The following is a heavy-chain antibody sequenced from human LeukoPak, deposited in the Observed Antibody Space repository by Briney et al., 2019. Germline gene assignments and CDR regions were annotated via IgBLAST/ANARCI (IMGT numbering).Heavy chain of an antibody. CDR3: ERVPEAYYYGSGSHGY. CDR2: ISSSSSTI. V-gene: IGHV3-48*01. J-gene: IGHJ4*02. CDR1: GFTFSSYS. Sequence: GGSLRLSWAASGFTFSSYSMNWVRQAPGKGLEWVSYISSSSSTIYYADSVKGRFTISRDNAKNSLYLQMNSLRAEDTAVYYCERVPEAYYYGSGSHGYWGQGTLVTVSS. D-gene: IGHD3-10*01.